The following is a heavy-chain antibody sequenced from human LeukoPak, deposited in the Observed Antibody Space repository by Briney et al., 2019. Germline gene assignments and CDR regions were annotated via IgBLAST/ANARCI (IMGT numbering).Heavy chain of an antibody. Sequence: GGSLRLSCAASGFTFSSYSMNWVRQAPGKGLEWVSSISSSSSYIYYADSVKGRFTISRDNAKNSLYLQMNSLRAEDTAVYYCARVGIDRAFDIWGQGTMVTVSS. J-gene: IGHJ3*02. CDR1: GFTFSSYS. V-gene: IGHV3-21*04. D-gene: IGHD2-15*01. CDR3: ARVGIDRAFDI. CDR2: ISSSSSYI.